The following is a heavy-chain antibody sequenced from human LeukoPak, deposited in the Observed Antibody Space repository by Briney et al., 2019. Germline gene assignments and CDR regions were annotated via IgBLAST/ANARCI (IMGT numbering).Heavy chain of an antibody. CDR3: ARAGSFYGDHAEGSFDY. CDR1: GGSISSYY. J-gene: IGHJ4*02. Sequence: SETLSLTCTVSGGSISSYYWSWIRQPPGKGLEWIGYIYYSGSTNYNPSLKSRVTISVDTSKNQFSLKLSSVTAADTAVYYCARAGSFYGDHAEGSFDYWGQGTLVTVSS. CDR2: IYYSGST. D-gene: IGHD4-17*01. V-gene: IGHV4-59*01.